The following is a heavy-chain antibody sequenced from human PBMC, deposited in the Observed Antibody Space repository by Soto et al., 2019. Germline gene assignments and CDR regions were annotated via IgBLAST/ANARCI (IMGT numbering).Heavy chain of an antibody. CDR3: ARDRRIAALSWFDP. CDR2: IYYSGST. V-gene: IGHV4-61*01. D-gene: IGHD6-6*01. J-gene: IGHJ5*02. Sequence: PSETLSLTCTVSGGSVSSGSYYWSWIRQPPGKGLEWIGYIYYSGSTNYNPSLKSRVTISEDTSKNQFSLKLSSVTAADTAVYYCARDRRIAALSWFDPWGQGTLVTVSS. CDR1: GGSVSSGSYY.